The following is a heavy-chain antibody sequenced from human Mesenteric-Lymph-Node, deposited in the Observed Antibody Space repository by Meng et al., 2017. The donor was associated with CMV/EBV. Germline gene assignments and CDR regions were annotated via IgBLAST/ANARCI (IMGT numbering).Heavy chain of an antibody. CDR1: GFTVSSNY. CDR2: IYSGGST. V-gene: IGHV3-66*01. J-gene: IGHJ3*01. CDR3: AKGSYGGASGLDV. Sequence: GESLKISCAASGFTVSSNYMSWVRQAPGKGLEWVSVIYSGGSTYYADSVKGRFTISRDNSKNTVSLQMNSLRGEDTAMYYCAKGSYGGASGLDVWGQGTMVTVSS. D-gene: IGHD1-26*01.